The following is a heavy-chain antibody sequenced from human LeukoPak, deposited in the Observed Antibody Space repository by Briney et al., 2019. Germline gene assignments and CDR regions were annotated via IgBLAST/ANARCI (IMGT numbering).Heavy chain of an antibody. J-gene: IGHJ4*02. Sequence: GGSLRLSCAASGFTFSSYAMSWVRQAPGEGQEWVSAISGSGGSTYYADSVKGRITTSRDNSKNTLYLQMNSLRAEDTAVYYCARAPSMVRGVIDYWGQGTLVTVSS. CDR3: ARAPSMVRGVIDY. CDR1: GFTFSSYA. V-gene: IGHV3-23*01. CDR2: ISGSGGST. D-gene: IGHD3-10*01.